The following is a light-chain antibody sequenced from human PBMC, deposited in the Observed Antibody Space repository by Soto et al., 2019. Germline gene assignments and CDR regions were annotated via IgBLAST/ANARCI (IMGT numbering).Light chain of an antibody. CDR1: QSVSSY. Sequence: EIVLTQSPGTLSLSPGERATLSCRASQSVSSYLAWYQQKPGQAPRLLIYDASTRATGISARFSGSGSGTDFTLTISSLEPEDFAVYYCQQRSNWPVTFGPGTKVEVK. V-gene: IGKV3-11*01. CDR3: QQRSNWPVT. J-gene: IGKJ1*01. CDR2: DAS.